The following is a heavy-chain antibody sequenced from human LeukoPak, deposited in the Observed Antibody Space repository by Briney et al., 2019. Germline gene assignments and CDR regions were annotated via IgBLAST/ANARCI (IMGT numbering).Heavy chain of an antibody. D-gene: IGHD3-22*01. CDR1: GFTFSSYA. J-gene: IGHJ4*02. Sequence: GGSLRLSCAASGFTFSSYAMSWVRQAPGKGLEWDSAISGSGGSTYYADSVKGRFTISRDNSKNTLYLQMNSLRAEDTAVYYCAKVHAVDSRGYFDNWGQGTLVTVSS. CDR2: ISGSGGST. CDR3: AKVHAVDSRGYFDN. V-gene: IGHV3-23*01.